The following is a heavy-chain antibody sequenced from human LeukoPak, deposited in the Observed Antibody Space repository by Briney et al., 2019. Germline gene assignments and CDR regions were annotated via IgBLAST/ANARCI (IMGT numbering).Heavy chain of an antibody. D-gene: IGHD3-22*01. CDR3: ARHVFNYYDSSGYCFDY. CDR2: IYPGDSDT. J-gene: IGHJ4*02. V-gene: IGHV5-51*01. CDR1: GYSFTSYW. Sequence: GESLKISCKGSGYSFTSYWIGWVRQMPGKGLEWMGIIYPGDSDTRYSPSFQGQVTISADKSISTAYLQWSSLKASDTAMYYCARHVFNYYDSSGYCFDYWGQGTLVTVSS.